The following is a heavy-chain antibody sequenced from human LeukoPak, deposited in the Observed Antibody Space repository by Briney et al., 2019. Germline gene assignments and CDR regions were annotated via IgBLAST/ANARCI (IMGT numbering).Heavy chain of an antibody. CDR2: IYHSGST. Sequence: SETLSLTCTVSGYSISSGYYWGWIRQPPGKGLEWIGSIYHSGSTYYNPSLKSRVTISVDTSKNRFSLKLSSVTAADTAVYYCARDRFDPLYRPDDWGQGTLVTVSS. CDR1: GYSISSGYY. J-gene: IGHJ4*02. CDR3: ARDRFDPLYRPDD. V-gene: IGHV4-38-2*02. D-gene: IGHD2-8*01.